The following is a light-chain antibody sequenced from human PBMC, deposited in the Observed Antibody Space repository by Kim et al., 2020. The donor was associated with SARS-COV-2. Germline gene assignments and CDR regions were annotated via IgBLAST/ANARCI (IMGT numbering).Light chain of an antibody. V-gene: IGKV1-39*01. CDR3: QQSFGNSWN. J-gene: IGKJ1*01. CDR2: AAS. Sequence: DIQMTQSPSSLSAYVGDRITITCRTSQSIDTYLNWYQQKPGKAPKLLIYAASNSQRGVPTRFSGSGSGTDFTLNINRLQPEDFATYFSQQSFGNSWNFGQGTNVDNK. CDR1: QSIDTY.